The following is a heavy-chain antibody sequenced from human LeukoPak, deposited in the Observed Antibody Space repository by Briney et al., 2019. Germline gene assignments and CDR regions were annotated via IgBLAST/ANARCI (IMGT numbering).Heavy chain of an antibody. CDR1: GFTFSDYY. J-gene: IGHJ4*02. V-gene: IGHV3-11*01. CDR2: ISSSGSTI. CDR3: ARPRRSGYSGHDRGSFVY. D-gene: IGHD5-12*01. Sequence: PGGSLRLSCAASGFTFSDYYMSWIRQAPGKGLEWVSYISSSGSTIYYADSVKGRFTISRDNAKNSLYLQMNSLRAEDTAVYYCARPRRSGYSGHDRGSFVYWGQGTLVTVSS.